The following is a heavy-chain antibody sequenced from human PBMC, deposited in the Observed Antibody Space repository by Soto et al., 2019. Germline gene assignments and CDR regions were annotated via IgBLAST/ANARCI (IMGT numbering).Heavy chain of an antibody. CDR3: ARDRDYGMDV. D-gene: IGHD3-10*01. CDR2: INSDGSTT. Sequence: EVQLVESGGGLVQPGGSLRLSCAASGFTFTTSWMHWVRQAPEKGLVWVSHINSDGSTTTYADSVRGRFIISRDNAKNTLYLQMNSLRVEDTAVYYCARDRDYGMDVWGQGTTVIVSS. J-gene: IGHJ6*02. CDR1: GFTFTTSW. V-gene: IGHV3-74*01.